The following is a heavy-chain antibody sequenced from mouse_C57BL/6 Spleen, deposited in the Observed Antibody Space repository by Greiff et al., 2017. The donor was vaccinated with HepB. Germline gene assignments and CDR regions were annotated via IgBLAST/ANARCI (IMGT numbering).Heavy chain of an antibody. Sequence: QVQLQQSGAELARPGASVKLSCKASGYTFTSYGISWVKQRTGQGLEWIGEIYPRSGNTYYNEKFKGKATLTADKSSSTAYMELRSLTSEDSAVYFCARRDDYDETSFAYWGQGTLVTVSA. CDR2: IYPRSGNT. D-gene: IGHD2-4*01. J-gene: IGHJ3*01. CDR3: ARRDDYDETSFAY. V-gene: IGHV1-81*01. CDR1: GYTFTSYG.